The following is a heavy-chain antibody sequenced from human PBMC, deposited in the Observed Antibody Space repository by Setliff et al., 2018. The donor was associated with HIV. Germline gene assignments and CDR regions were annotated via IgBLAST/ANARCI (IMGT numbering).Heavy chain of an antibody. Sequence: PSETLSLTCTISGGSFGVYRWSWIRQSAGRGLEWIGRIDSSGTADYKPSLKGRVAISVDTSRNQFSLRVTSVTAADTAVYFCAGDRHSSGLGSYGPWGPGILVTVS. J-gene: IGHJ5*02. CDR1: GGSFGVYR. CDR2: IDSSGTA. CDR3: AGDRHSSGLGSYGP. D-gene: IGHD3-10*01. V-gene: IGHV4-4*07.